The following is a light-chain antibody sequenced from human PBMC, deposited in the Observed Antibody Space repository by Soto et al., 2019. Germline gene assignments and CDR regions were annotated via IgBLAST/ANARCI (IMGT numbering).Light chain of an antibody. CDR1: QSINAH. J-gene: IGKJ1*01. CDR2: GAS. V-gene: IGKV3-15*01. CDR3: HQYNTWLWT. Sequence: EVVMTQSPATLSVSPGERVTLSCRASQSINAHLAWYQQKPGQAPRLLIHGASTRATGIPARFSGSGFGTEFIXXIXSLQSEDFAVYYCHQYNTWLWTFGQETKVEIQ.